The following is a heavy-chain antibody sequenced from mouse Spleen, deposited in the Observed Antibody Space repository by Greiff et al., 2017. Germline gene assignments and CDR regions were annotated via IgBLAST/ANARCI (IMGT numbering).Heavy chain of an antibody. D-gene: IGHD2-3*01. CDR3: ARVYDGYFDY. V-gene: IGHV3-2*02. CDR2: ISYSGST. CDR1: GYSITSDYA. J-gene: IGHJ2*01. Sequence: EVKLVESGPGLVKPSQSLSLTCTVTGYSITSDYAWNWIRQFPGNKLEWMGYISYSGSTSYNPSLKSRISITRDTSKNQFFLQLNSVTTEDTATYYCARVYDGYFDYWGQGTTLTVSS.